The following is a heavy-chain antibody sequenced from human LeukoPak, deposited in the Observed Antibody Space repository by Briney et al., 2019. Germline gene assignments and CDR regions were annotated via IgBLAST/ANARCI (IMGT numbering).Heavy chain of an antibody. V-gene: IGHV3-23*01. CDR3: AKTISGWQYDYFDY. J-gene: IGHJ4*02. CDR2: ISNTGGTT. D-gene: IGHD6-19*01. CDR1: GFTFSNYA. Sequence: PGGSLRLSYTASGFTFSNYAMNWVRQAPGKGLEWVSIISNTGGTTYYADSVKGRFTIFRDNSKNTLSLQMNSLRAEDTAVYYCAKTISGWQYDYFDYWGQGALVTVSS.